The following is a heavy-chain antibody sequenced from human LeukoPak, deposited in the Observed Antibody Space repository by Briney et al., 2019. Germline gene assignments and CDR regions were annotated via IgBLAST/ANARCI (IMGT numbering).Heavy chain of an antibody. D-gene: IGHD2-15*01. Sequence: GGSLRLSCFASGFPFSDYLLTWVRQAPGKGLEWVANIKQDGSEKYYVDSVRGRFTISRDNTKNSLYLQINSLRAEDTAVYYCAKQLGYCSDGSCYFPYWGQGTLVTVSS. CDR2: IKQDGSEK. J-gene: IGHJ4*02. CDR3: AKQLGYCSDGSCYFPY. CDR1: GFPFSDYL. V-gene: IGHV3-7*03.